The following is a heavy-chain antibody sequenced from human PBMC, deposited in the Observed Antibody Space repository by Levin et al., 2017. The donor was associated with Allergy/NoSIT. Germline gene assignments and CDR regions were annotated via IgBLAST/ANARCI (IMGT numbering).Heavy chain of an antibody. J-gene: IGHJ5*02. CDR1: GFAFNTFS. D-gene: IGHD3-10*02. V-gene: IGHV3-21*01. CDR3: TRVQTCSIWGSYDP. CDR2: ISSSRSYI. Sequence: GESLKISCAASGFAFNTFSKAWVRQAPGKGLEWVSIISSSRSYIYYADSVRGRFTISRDNTDNSVFLQMNGLRDDDTAVYYCTRVQTCSIWGSYDPWGQGTLVTVSS.